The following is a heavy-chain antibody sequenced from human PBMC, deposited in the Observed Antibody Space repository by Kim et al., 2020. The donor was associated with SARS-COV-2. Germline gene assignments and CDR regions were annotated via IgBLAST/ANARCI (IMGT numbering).Heavy chain of an antibody. V-gene: IGHV4-34*01. CDR2: INHSGST. Sequence: SETLSLTCAVYGGSFSGYYWSWIRQPPGKGLEWIGEINHSGSTNYNPSLKSRVTISVDTSKNQFSLKLSSVTAADTAVYYCARISPAKRWLQHREQDYWGQGTLVTVSS. D-gene: IGHD5-12*01. CDR3: ARISPAKRWLQHREQDY. CDR1: GGSFSGYY. J-gene: IGHJ4*02.